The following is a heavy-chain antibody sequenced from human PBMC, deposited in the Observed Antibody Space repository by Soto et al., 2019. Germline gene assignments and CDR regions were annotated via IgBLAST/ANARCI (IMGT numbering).Heavy chain of an antibody. J-gene: IGHJ6*02. CDR1: GFTVSSNY. D-gene: IGHD2-15*01. CDR2: IYSGGST. Sequence: GGSLRLSCAASGFTVSSNYMSWVRQAPGKGLEWVSVIYSGGSTYYADSVKGRFTISRDNSKNTLYLQMNSLRAEDTAVYYCARDCSGGSCYYYYGMDVWGQGTTVTVSS. V-gene: IGHV3-53*01. CDR3: ARDCSGGSCYYYYGMDV.